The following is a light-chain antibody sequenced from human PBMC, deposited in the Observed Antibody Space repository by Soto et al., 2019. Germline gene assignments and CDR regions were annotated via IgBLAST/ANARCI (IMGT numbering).Light chain of an antibody. CDR1: GSDVGDYNS. J-gene: IGLJ1*01. CDR2: HVS. CDR3: SSYTSSNTLV. V-gene: IGLV2-14*01. Sequence: QSVLTQPASVSGSPGQSITISCTGTGSDVGDYNSVSWYQQYPGKAPQLMIYHVSSRPSGVSNRFSGSKSGNTASLTISGLQAEDEADYYCSSYTSSNTLVFGTGTKVTVX.